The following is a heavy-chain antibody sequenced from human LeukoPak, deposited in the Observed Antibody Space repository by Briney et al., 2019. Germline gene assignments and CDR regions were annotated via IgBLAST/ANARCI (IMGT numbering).Heavy chain of an antibody. D-gene: IGHD3-22*01. J-gene: IGHJ3*01. CDR1: GFTFSGSA. CDR2: IRSKANSYAT. Sequence: GGSLRLSCAASGFTFSGSAMHWVRQASGKGLEWVGRIRSKANSYATAYAASVKGRFTISRDDSKNTAYLQMNSLRAEDTAVYYCARDHHRRLYDSQARDTFAFWGQGTMVTVSS. V-gene: IGHV3-73*01. CDR3: ARDHHRRLYDSQARDTFAF.